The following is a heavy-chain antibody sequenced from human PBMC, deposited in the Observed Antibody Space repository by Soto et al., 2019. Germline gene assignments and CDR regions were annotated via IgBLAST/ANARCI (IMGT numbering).Heavy chain of an antibody. CDR1: GGSFSGYY. D-gene: IGHD6-19*01. V-gene: IGHV4-34*01. CDR2: INHSGST. CDR3: ASGLEHWLVH. Sequence: QVQLQQWGAGLLKPSETLSLTCAVYGGSFSGYYWSWIRQPPGKGLEWIGEINHSGSTNYNPSLTTLITISLYTSKNQFSLKLCSVTAADTAVYYCASGLEHWLVHWGQGTLVTVSS. J-gene: IGHJ4*02.